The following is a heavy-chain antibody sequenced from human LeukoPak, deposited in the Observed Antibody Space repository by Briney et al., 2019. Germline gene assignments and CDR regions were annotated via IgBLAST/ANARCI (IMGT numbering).Heavy chain of an antibody. Sequence: GGSLRLSCAASGFTFSTYAMHWVRQVPGKGLEWVAVISYDGTNKYYADSVKGRFTISRDNSKNTLSLQMNSLRAEDTALYYCARGFVLGAAKNYFDYWGQGALVTVSS. CDR3: ARGFVLGAAKNYFDY. J-gene: IGHJ4*02. CDR1: GFTFSTYA. V-gene: IGHV3-30*19. CDR2: ISYDGTNK. D-gene: IGHD2-21*02.